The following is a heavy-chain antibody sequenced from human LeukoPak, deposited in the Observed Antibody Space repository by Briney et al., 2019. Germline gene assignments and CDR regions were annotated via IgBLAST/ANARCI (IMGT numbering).Heavy chain of an antibody. CDR1: GYTFTGYY. Sequence: ASVKVSCKASGYTFTGYYMHWVRQAPGQGLEWMGWINPNSGGTNYAQKFQGRVTMTRDTSISTAYTELSRLRSDDTAVYYCASSFGGSSSIAAGWPTTNWGQGTLVTVSS. J-gene: IGHJ4*02. D-gene: IGHD6-13*01. V-gene: IGHV1-2*02. CDR2: INPNSGGT. CDR3: ASSFGGSSSIAAGWPTTN.